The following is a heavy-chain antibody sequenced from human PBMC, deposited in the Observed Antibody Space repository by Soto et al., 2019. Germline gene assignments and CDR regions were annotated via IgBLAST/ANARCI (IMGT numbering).Heavy chain of an antibody. D-gene: IGHD2-15*01. CDR3: TRDQQLVPSYCSGGSCYFPTYNYYGMDV. Sequence: GGSLRLSCTASGFTFGDYAMSWVRQAPGKGLEWVGFIRSKAYGGTTEYAASVKGRFTISRDDSKSIAYLQMNSLKTEDTAVYYCTRDQQLVPSYCSGGSCYFPTYNYYGMDVWGQGTTVTVSS. J-gene: IGHJ6*02. CDR2: IRSKAYGGTT. V-gene: IGHV3-49*04. CDR1: GFTFGDYA.